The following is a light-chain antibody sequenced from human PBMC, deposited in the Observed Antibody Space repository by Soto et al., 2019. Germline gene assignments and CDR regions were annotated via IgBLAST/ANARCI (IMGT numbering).Light chain of an antibody. CDR2: KVN. CDR1: SSDVGGYNY. V-gene: IGLV2-14*03. CDR3: SSYTSSTTLPYV. Sequence: QSALTEPASVSGSPGQSITISCTGSSSDVGGYNYVSWYQQHPGKAPKLMIYKVNDRPSGVSHRFSGSKSGNTASLTISGLQSEDEADYYCSSYTSSTTLPYVFGTGTKLTVL. J-gene: IGLJ1*01.